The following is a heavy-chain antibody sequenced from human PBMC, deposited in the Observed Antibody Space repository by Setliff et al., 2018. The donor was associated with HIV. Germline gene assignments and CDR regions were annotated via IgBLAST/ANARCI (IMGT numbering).Heavy chain of an antibody. J-gene: IGHJ4*02. V-gene: IGHV4-30-4*08. CDR2: IYYSGST. CDR1: GGSISSGDYY. Sequence: PSETLSLTCTVSGGSISSGDYYWSWIRQPPGKGLEWIGYIYYSGSTYYNPSLKSRVTISVDTSKNQFSLKLSSVTAADTAVYYCARDGDDSSGYYLGYWGQGTLVTV. CDR3: ARDGDDSSGYYLGY. D-gene: IGHD3-22*01.